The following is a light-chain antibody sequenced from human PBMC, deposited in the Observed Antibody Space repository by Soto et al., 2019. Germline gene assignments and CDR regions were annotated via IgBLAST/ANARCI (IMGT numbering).Light chain of an antibody. CDR3: QQSYNTPRT. CDR1: QSISNY. CDR2: AAS. Sequence: DIQMTQSPSSLSPYVGDRVTITCRASQSISNYLNLYQQKPGKAPKFLIYAASSLESGVPSRFSGSGSGTDFTLTISSLQPEDFATYYCQQSYNTPRTFGGGTKVDIK. J-gene: IGKJ4*01. V-gene: IGKV1-39*01.